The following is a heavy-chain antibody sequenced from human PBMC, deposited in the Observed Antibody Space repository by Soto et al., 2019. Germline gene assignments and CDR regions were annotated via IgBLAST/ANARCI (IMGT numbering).Heavy chain of an antibody. Sequence: GGSLRLSCAASGFTFSNYIMSWVRQAPGKGLEWVSSMSGSSSTTYYADSVRGRFTISRDRSKNTLYLQMSSLRAEDTALYYCAKNQERELPRVIDFWGQGTLVTVSS. D-gene: IGHD1-7*01. CDR2: MSGSSSTT. CDR3: AKNQERELPRVIDF. V-gene: IGHV3-23*01. CDR1: GFTFSNYI. J-gene: IGHJ4*02.